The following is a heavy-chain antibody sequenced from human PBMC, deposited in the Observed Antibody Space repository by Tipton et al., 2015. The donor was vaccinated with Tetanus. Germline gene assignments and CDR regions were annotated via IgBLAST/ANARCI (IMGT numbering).Heavy chain of an antibody. CDR1: GGSISSIS. Sequence: GLVKPSETLSVTCTVSGGSISSISWIRQPPGKGLEWIGNIFYSGSTSYTPSLKSRVPLSVDTSRNQFSRKLTSVTAADTAIYYCAKHGDTSRNYYFDYWGQGALVTVSS. CDR2: IFYSGST. CDR3: AKHGDTSRNYYFDY. D-gene: IGHD6-13*01. V-gene: IGHV4-39*01. J-gene: IGHJ4*02.